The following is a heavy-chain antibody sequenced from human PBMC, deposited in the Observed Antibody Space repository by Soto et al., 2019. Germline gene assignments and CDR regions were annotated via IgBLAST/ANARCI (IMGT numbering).Heavy chain of an antibody. CDR2: INAGNGNT. Sequence: ASVKVSCKASRYTFTSYAMHWVRQAPGQRLEWMGWINAGNGNTKYSQKFQGRVTITRDTSASTAYMELSSLRSEDTAVYYCARVEDTAMVKFDYWGQGTLVTVSS. D-gene: IGHD5-18*01. J-gene: IGHJ4*02. CDR1: RYTFTSYA. V-gene: IGHV1-3*01. CDR3: ARVEDTAMVKFDY.